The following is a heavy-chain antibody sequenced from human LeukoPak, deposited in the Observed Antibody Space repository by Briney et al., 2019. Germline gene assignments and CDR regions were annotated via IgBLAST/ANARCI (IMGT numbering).Heavy chain of an antibody. CDR1: GFTFSSYS. D-gene: IGHD1-26*01. V-gene: IGHV3-21*01. Sequence: PGGSLRLSCAASGFTFSSYSMNWVRQAPGKGLEWVSSISSSSSYIYYADSVKGRFTISRDNAKNSLYLQMNSLRAEDTAEYYCARGIGSYVPSVFDYWGQGTLVTVSS. CDR2: ISSSSSYI. CDR3: ARGIGSYVPSVFDY. J-gene: IGHJ4*02.